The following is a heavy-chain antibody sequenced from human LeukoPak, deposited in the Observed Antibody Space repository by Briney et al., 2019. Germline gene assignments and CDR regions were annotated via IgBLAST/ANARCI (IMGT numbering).Heavy chain of an antibody. CDR1: GGSISSYY. V-gene: IGHV4-59*12. CDR3: AREGPGHWYFDL. CDR2: IYYSGST. J-gene: IGHJ2*01. Sequence: SETLSLTCTVSGGSISSYYWSWIRQPPGKGLEWIGYIYYSGSTNYNPSLKSRVTISVDTSKNQFSLKLSSVTAADTAVYYCAREGPGHWYFDLWGRGTLATVSS.